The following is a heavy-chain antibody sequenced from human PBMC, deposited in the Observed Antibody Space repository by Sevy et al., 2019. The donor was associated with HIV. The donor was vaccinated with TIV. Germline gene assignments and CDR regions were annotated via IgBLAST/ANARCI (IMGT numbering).Heavy chain of an antibody. CDR3: ARAPLVPAAADY. CDR1: GFTFNSYW. V-gene: IGHV3-7*01. CDR2: IKQDGSET. J-gene: IGHJ4*02. Sequence: GGFLRLSCAASGFTFNSYWMSWVRQAPGKGLEWLANIKQDGSETKYVDSVKGRFTISRDNAKNSLYLQMNSLRAEDMDVYYCARAPLVPAAADYWGQGILVTVSS. D-gene: IGHD2-2*01.